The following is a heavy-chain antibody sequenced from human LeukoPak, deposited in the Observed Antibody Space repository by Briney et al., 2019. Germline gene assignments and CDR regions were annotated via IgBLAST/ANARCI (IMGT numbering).Heavy chain of an antibody. V-gene: IGHV1-8*01. CDR2: MNPNSGNT. J-gene: IGHJ6*02. D-gene: IGHD3-22*01. Sequence: ASVKVSFKASGYTFTIYDINWVRQATGQGLEWMGWMNPNSGNTGYAQKFQGRVTMTRNTSISTAYMELSSLRSEDTAVYYCARGIHYYDSSGPFDYYYYGMDVWGQGTTVTVSS. CDR1: GYTFTIYD. CDR3: ARGIHYYDSSGPFDYYYYGMDV.